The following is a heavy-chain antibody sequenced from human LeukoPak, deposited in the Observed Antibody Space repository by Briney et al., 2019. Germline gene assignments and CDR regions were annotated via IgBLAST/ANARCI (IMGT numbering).Heavy chain of an antibody. V-gene: IGHV3-23*01. J-gene: IGHJ4*02. D-gene: IGHD3-16*02. Sequence: GGSLRLSCAASGFSFSTYAMSWVRQAPGKRLEWVSGVNGDGGSTSYADSVKGRFTIFRDNSKNTVYLQMNSLRVEDTAVYYCAKSLYGGCDYWGQGTVVTVSS. CDR2: VNGDGGST. CDR3: AKSLYGGCDY. CDR1: GFSFSTYA.